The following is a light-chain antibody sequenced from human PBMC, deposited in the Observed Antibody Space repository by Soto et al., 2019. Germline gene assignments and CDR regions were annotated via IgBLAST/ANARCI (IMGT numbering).Light chain of an antibody. CDR3: QPYNNWPM. V-gene: IGKV3-15*01. Sequence: IVLTQSPGTLSLSPRERATLSCRASQSVSSSYLAWYQQKPGQAPRLLIYGASTRATGIPARFSGSGSGTEFTLTISSLQSEDFAVYYCQPYNNWPMFGQGTMVDIK. CDR2: GAS. CDR1: QSVSSSY. J-gene: IGKJ1*01.